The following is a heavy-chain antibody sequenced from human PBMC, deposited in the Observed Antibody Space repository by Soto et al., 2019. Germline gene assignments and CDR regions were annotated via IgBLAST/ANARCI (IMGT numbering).Heavy chain of an antibody. Sequence: PGGSLRLSCAASGFTFSSYAMTWVRQAPGRGLEWVSGISGSGVSTYYADSVKGRFTISRDNSKNTLYLQMNSLTAEDTAVYYCAKTTTVTTFDSWGQGTLVTVSS. CDR3: AKTTTVTTFDS. V-gene: IGHV3-23*01. CDR1: GFTFSSYA. CDR2: ISGSGVST. J-gene: IGHJ4*02. D-gene: IGHD4-17*01.